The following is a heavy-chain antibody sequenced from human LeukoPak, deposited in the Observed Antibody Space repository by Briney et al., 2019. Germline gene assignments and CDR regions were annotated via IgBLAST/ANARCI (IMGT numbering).Heavy chain of an antibody. CDR3: ARARSDYYYYYYMDV. V-gene: IGHV3-21*04. Sequence: GGSLRLSCAASGFTFSSYSMNWVRQAPGKGLEWVSSISSSSSYIYYADSVKGRFTISRDNAKNSLYLQMNSLRSEDTAVYYCARARSDYYYYYYMDVWGKGTTVTVSS. D-gene: IGHD5-24*01. CDR1: GFTFSSYS. CDR2: ISSSSSYI. J-gene: IGHJ6*03.